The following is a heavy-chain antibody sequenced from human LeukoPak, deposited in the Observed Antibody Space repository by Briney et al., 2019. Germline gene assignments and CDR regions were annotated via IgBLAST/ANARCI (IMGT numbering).Heavy chain of an antibody. J-gene: IGHJ4*02. Sequence: PSETLSLTCTVSGDSISTSSYYWGWIRQPPGKGLEWLGSIYYSGSTYYNPSLKSRVTISVDTSKNQFSLNLYSVTAADTAVFYCARSYYYDYRQIDYWGQGTLVTVSS. CDR2: IYYSGST. CDR3: ARSYYYDYRQIDY. D-gene: IGHD3-22*01. CDR1: GDSISTSSYY. V-gene: IGHV4-39*01.